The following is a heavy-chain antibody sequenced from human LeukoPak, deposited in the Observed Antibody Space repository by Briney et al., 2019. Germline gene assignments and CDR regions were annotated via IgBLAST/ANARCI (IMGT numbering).Heavy chain of an antibody. CDR3: ARGMFDFWSGYDY. J-gene: IGHJ4*02. D-gene: IGHD3-3*01. CDR2: MNPNSGNT. Sequence: GASVKVSCKASGYTFTNSDINWVRQATGQGLEWMGWMNPNSGNTGYALKFQGRVSMTRNTSISTTYMELSSLRSEGTAVYYCARGMFDFWSGYDYWGQGTLVTVSS. V-gene: IGHV1-8*01. CDR1: GYTFTNSD.